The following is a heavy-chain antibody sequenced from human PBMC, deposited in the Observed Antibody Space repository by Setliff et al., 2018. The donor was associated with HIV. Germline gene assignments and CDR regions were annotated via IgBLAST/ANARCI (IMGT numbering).Heavy chain of an antibody. CDR1: GFTFSASY. Sequence: LRLSCAASGFTFSASYMTWIRQAPGKGLEWVAHISSSGATIYYVDSVKGRFTISRDNAANSLYLQMSSLRVEDTAIYFCARYFYASSSSAIDAWGQGMPVTVSS. CDR3: ARYFYASSSSAIDA. CDR2: ISSSGATI. V-gene: IGHV3-11*04. J-gene: IGHJ5*02. D-gene: IGHD3-16*01.